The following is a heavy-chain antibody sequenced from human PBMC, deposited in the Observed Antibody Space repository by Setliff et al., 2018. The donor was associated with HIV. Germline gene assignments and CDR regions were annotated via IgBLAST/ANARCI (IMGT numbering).Heavy chain of an antibody. J-gene: IGHJ4*02. CDR2: IYSTGST. D-gene: IGHD4-17*01. CDR3: AKGAGFYGDYTFDY. Sequence: TLSLTCTVSGASLTSHYWSWIRQSPGRELEWIGYIYSTGSTNYNPSLQSRVSISMDASKNKFSLKVTSVTSADTAVYYCAKGAGFYGDYTFDYWGQGNLVTVSS. CDR1: GASLTSHY. V-gene: IGHV4-59*11.